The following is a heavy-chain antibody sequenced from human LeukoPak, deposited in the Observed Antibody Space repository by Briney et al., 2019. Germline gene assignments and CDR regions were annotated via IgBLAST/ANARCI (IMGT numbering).Heavy chain of an antibody. CDR1: GGTFSSYA. V-gene: IGHV1-69*04. Sequence: SVKVSCKASGGTFSSYAISWVRQAPGQGLEWMGRIIPILGIANYAQKFQGRVTITADKSTSTAYMELSSLRSEDTAVYYCATMYCSGGSCGSWFDPWGQGTLVTVSS. D-gene: IGHD2-15*01. J-gene: IGHJ5*02. CDR2: IIPILGIA. CDR3: ATMYCSGGSCGSWFDP.